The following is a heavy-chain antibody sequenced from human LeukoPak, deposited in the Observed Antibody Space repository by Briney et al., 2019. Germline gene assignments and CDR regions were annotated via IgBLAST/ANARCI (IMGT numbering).Heavy chain of an antibody. D-gene: IGHD4-17*01. CDR3: ARGGSQTVTTSLGAFDI. Sequence: GGSLRLSCAASGFTFSTYTMNWVRQASGKGLEWVSSISSSSNYIYYADSVKGRFTISRDNAKNSLYLQMNSLRAEDTAVYSCARGGSQTVTTSLGAFDIWGQGTLVTVSS. V-gene: IGHV3-21*01. CDR2: ISSSSNYI. J-gene: IGHJ3*02. CDR1: GFTFSTYT.